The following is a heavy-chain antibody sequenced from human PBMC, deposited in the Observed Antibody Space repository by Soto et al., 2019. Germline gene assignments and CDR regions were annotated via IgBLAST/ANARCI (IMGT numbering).Heavy chain of an antibody. J-gene: IGHJ3*02. Sequence: GASVKVSCEEPGCTYTGNEIHWGRQATGQKHEWMVWMNPNSGNTGYAQKFQGRVTMTRNTSISTAYMELSSLRSEDTAVSYCATVLGYTTFLQAFDIWG. CDR1: GCTYTGNE. CDR2: MNPNSGNT. CDR3: ATVLGYTTFLQAFDI. V-gene: IGHV1-8*01. D-gene: IGHD5-12*01.